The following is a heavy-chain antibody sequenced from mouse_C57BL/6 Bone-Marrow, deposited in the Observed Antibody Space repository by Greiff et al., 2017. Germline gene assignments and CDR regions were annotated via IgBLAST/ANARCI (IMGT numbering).Heavy chain of an antibody. CDR1: GYTFTSYW. Sequence: QVQLQQPGAELVKPGASVKLSCKASGYTFTSYWMQWVKQRPGQGLEWIGEIDPSDSSTNYNQKVKGKAPLTVDTSSITAYMQLSSLTSEDSAVYYCARRWDMDYWGQGTSVTVSS. D-gene: IGHD1-1*02. CDR3: ARRWDMDY. J-gene: IGHJ4*01. CDR2: IDPSDSST. V-gene: IGHV1-50*01.